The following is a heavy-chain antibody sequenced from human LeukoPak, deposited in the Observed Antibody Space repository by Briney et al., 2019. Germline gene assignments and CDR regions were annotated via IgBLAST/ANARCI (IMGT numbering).Heavy chain of an antibody. J-gene: IGHJ4*02. CDR2: IYGGGSGST. V-gene: IGHV3-23*01. D-gene: IGHD6-19*01. Sequence: GGSLRLSCAASGFTFSSYAMSWVRQAPGKGLEWVSGIYGGGSGSTFYAESVKGRFTISRDNSKNTLYLQMNSLRAEDTAVYYCAKDRGIAVAGTAFDYWGQGTLVTVSS. CDR3: AKDRGIAVAGTAFDY. CDR1: GFTFSSYA.